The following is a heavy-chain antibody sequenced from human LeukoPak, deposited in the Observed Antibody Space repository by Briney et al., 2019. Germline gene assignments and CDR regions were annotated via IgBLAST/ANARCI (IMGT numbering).Heavy chain of an antibody. Sequence: GASVKVSCKASGYTFTSYAMHWVRQAPGQRLEWMGWINAGNGNTKYSQKFQGRVTITRDTSAGTAYMELSSLRSEDTAVYYCARVFNYYDSSPYYFDYWGQGTLVTVSS. CDR2: INAGNGNT. CDR3: ARVFNYYDSSPYYFDY. J-gene: IGHJ4*02. CDR1: GYTFTSYA. D-gene: IGHD3-22*01. V-gene: IGHV1-3*01.